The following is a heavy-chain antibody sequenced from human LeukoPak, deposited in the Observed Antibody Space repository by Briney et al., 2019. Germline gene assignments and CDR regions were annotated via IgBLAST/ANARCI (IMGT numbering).Heavy chain of an antibody. CDR2: INHSGST. J-gene: IGHJ3*02. V-gene: IGHV4-34*01. CDR3: VGSTMIGSAFDI. D-gene: IGHD3-22*01. CDR1: GGSFSNYY. Sequence: SETLSLTCAVYGGSFSNYYWSWIRQPPGKGLEWIGEINHSGSTNYKSSLKSRVIISVDTSKNQFSLKLSSVTAADTAVYYCVGSTMIGSAFDIWGQGTMVTVSS.